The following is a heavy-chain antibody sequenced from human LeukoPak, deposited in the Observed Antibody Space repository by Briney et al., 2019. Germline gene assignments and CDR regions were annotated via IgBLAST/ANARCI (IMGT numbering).Heavy chain of an antibody. Sequence: ASVKVSCKASGYTFTDYYIHWVRRAPGQGLEWMGRINSNSGDTNYAQKFQGRVTMTRDTSINTAYMELSKLRSDDTAVYYCARLIRRIAVVDLDYWGQGTLITVSS. J-gene: IGHJ4*02. D-gene: IGHD2-15*01. CDR3: ARLIRRIAVVDLDY. CDR1: GYTFTDYY. CDR2: INSNSGDT. V-gene: IGHV1-2*06.